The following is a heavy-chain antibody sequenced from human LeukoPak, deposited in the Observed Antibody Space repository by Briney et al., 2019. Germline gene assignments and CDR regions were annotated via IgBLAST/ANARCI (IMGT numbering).Heavy chain of an antibody. D-gene: IGHD3-9*01. V-gene: IGHV1-18*01. CDR2: INSYNGNT. CDR1: GYTFSSYG. J-gene: IGHJ5*02. Sequence: ASVKVSCKASGYTFSSYGISWVRQAPGLGLEWMGWINSYNGNTNYGQKFQGRVTMTTDTSTSTVYMELRSLRSDDTAVYYCARVCDFLTGYYNHWGQGTLVTVSS. CDR3: ARVCDFLTGYYNH.